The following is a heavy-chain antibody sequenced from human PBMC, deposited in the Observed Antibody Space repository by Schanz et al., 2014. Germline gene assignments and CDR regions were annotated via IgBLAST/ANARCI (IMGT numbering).Heavy chain of an antibody. J-gene: IGHJ6*02. D-gene: IGHD3-3*01. CDR1: GFTFSNFA. Sequence: QVQLVESGGGVVQPGRSLRLSCAASGFTFSNFAIHWVRQAPGKGLGWVAVISYDGSHKDYADSVKGRFTISRDNSKNTLFLQMNSLRVEDTAIYYCAKIWKAHHLTGRPGWSDGMDVWGQGTTVVVPS. CDR3: AKIWKAHHLTGRPGWSDGMDV. V-gene: IGHV3-30*04. CDR2: ISYDGSHK.